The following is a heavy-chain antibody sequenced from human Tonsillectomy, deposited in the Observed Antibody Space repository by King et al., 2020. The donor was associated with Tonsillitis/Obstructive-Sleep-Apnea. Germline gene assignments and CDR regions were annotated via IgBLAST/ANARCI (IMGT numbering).Heavy chain of an antibody. V-gene: IGHV3-23*04. J-gene: IGHJ4*02. CDR2: ISGSGGST. D-gene: IGHD2-2*01. Sequence: VQLVESGGGLVQPGGSLRLSCAASGFTFSSYAMSWVRQASGKGLEWVSAISGSGGSTYYADSVKGRFTISRDNSKNTLYLQMNSLRAEDTAVNYCAKGLGYCSSTSCLGGFDYWGQGTLVTVSS. CDR3: AKGLGYCSSTSCLGGFDY. CDR1: GFTFSSYA.